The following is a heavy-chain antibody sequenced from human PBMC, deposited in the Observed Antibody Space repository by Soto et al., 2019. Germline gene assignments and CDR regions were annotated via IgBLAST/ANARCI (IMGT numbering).Heavy chain of an antibody. CDR2: INHSGST. D-gene: IGHD3-3*01. CDR3: ARGRIYYDFWSGYLRDYFDY. Sequence: LSLTCAVYGGSFSGYYWSWIRQLPGKGLEWIGEINHSGSTNYNPSLKSRVTISVDTSKNQFSLKLSSVTAADTAVYYCARGRIYYDFWSGYLRDYFDYWGQGTLVTVSS. CDR1: GGSFSGYY. V-gene: IGHV4-34*01. J-gene: IGHJ4*02.